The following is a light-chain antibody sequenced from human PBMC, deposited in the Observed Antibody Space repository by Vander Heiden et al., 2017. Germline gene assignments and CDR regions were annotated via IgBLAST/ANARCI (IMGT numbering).Light chain of an antibody. CDR3: QQYFSTPYT. CDR2: WAS. Sequence: DIVMTQSPDSLAVSLGERATINCKSSQSVLYSSNNKNYLAWYQQKPGQPPKLLIYWASTRESGVPDRFSGGGSGTDFTLTISSLQAADVAVYYCQQYFSTPYTFGQGTKLEIK. CDR1: QSVLYSSNNKNY. J-gene: IGKJ2*01. V-gene: IGKV4-1*01.